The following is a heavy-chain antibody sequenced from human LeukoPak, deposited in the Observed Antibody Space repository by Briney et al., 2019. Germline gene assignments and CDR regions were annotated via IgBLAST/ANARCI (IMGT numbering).Heavy chain of an antibody. CDR1: GGSISSSGYY. CDR2: IYYSGST. J-gene: IGHJ4*02. V-gene: IGHV4-39*01. CDR3: ARLGSSAPLYYFDY. Sequence: SETLSLTCTVSGGSISSSGYYWGWIRQPPGKGLEWIGTIYYSGSTQYNPSLKSRVTISADTSKNQFSLKLSSVTAADSAMYYCARLGSSAPLYYFDYWGQGTLVTVSS. D-gene: IGHD6-19*01.